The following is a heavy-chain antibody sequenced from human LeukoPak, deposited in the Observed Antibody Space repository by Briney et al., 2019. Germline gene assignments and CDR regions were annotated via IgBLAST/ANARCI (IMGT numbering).Heavy chain of an antibody. D-gene: IGHD3-3*01. V-gene: IGHV3-74*01. Sequence: GGSLRLSCAASGFTFSSYWMHWVRHAPGKGLVWVSRINSDGSSTSYADSVKGRFTISRDNAKNTLYLQMNSLRAEDTAVYYCARVRDYTPEYFQHWGQGTLVTVSS. CDR1: GFTFSSYW. CDR2: INSDGSST. CDR3: ARVRDYTPEYFQH. J-gene: IGHJ1*01.